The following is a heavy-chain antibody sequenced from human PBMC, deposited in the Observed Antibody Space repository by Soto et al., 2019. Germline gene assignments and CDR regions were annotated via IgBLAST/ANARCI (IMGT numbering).Heavy chain of an antibody. CDR3: VRYAYNGYRGPFDY. CDR2: ISSSSDAI. D-gene: IGHD1-20*01. J-gene: IGHJ4*02. V-gene: IGHV3-48*01. Sequence: GGSLRLSCAASGFTFMSYGMNWVRQAPGKGLEWVSYISSSSDAIYYTDSVKGRFTISRDNAKNSLYVQMNSLRADDTAVYYCVRYAYNGYRGPFDYWGQGTLVTVSS. CDR1: GFTFMSYG.